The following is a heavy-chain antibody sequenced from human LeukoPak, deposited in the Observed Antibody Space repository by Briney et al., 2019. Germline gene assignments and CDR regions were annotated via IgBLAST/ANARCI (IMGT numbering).Heavy chain of an antibody. V-gene: IGHV3-33*01. CDR1: GFTFSNYG. D-gene: IGHD3-16*01. Sequence: PGRSLRLSCAASGFTFSNYGMHWVRQAPGKGLEWVAVIWYNGNDKFYADSVKGRFTISRDNSKNTLYLQMNSLRAEDTAVYYCARDSWSGSYAEAVYWGQGTLVTVSS. CDR2: IWYNGNDK. J-gene: IGHJ4*02. CDR3: ARDSWSGSYAEAVY.